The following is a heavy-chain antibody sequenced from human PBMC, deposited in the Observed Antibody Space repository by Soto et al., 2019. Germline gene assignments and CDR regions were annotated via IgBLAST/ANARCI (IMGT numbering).Heavy chain of an antibody. CDR2: IYYSGST. D-gene: IGHD3-22*01. V-gene: IGHV4-61*01. J-gene: IGHJ4*02. CDR1: GGSVSSGSYY. CDR3: ARGPYPQYYYDSSAPFDY. Sequence: SETLSLTCTVSGGSVSSGSYYWSWIRQPPGKGLEWIGYIYYSGSTNYNPSLKSRVTISVDTSKNQFSLKLSSVTAADTAVYYCARGPYPQYYYDSSAPFDYWGQGTLVTVSS.